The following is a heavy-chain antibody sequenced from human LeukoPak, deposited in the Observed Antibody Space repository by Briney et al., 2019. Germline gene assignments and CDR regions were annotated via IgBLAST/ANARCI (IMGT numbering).Heavy chain of an antibody. D-gene: IGHD2-2*01. CDR3: AKDPDIVVVPAAMLFDY. CDR1: GFTFSSYA. J-gene: IGHJ4*02. V-gene: IGHV3-23*01. Sequence: GGSLRLSCAASGFTFSSYAMSWVRQAPGKGLEWVSAISGSGGSTYYADSVKGRFTISRDNSKNTLYLQMNSLRAEGTAVYYCAKDPDIVVVPAAMLFDYWGQGTLVTVSS. CDR2: ISGSGGST.